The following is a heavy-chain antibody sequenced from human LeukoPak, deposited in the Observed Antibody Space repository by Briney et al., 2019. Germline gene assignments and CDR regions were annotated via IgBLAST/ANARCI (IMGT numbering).Heavy chain of an antibody. CDR3: ARFTGRLLDDNWLDP. J-gene: IGHJ5*02. V-gene: IGHV4-38-2*02. D-gene: IGHD3-22*01. CDR1: GYSISSGYY. CDR2: IYHCGST. Sequence: SESLSLTCTVSGYSISSGYYWGSTRQPPGKGLEWIGSIYHCGSTYYNPSLKSRVTISVDTSKNQFSLKLRSVIAADTAVYYCARFTGRLLDDNWLDPWGQGTLVTVCS.